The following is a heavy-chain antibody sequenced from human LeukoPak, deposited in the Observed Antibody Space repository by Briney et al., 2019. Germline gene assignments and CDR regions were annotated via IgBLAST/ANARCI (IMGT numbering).Heavy chain of an antibody. CDR3: ARVRFSSGIDY. J-gene: IGHJ4*02. CDR1: GGSFSDYY. V-gene: IGHV4-34*01. D-gene: IGHD3-10*01. CDR2: INHSGGT. Sequence: PSETLSLTCAVYGGSFSDYYWSWIRQPPGKGLEWIGEINHSGGTNYYPSLKSRVTISLDTSKNQFSLKLRSVTAADTAVYYCARVRFSSGIDYWGQGTLVTVSS.